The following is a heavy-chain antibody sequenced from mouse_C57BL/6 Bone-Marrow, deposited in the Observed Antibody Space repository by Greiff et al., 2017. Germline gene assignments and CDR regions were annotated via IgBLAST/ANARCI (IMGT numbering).Heavy chain of an antibody. CDR3: ARDRGFDV. J-gene: IGHJ1*03. CDR1: GFTFSSYA. V-gene: IGHV5-4*01. Sequence: EVKLVESGGGLVKPGGSLKLSCAASGFTFSSYAMSWVRQTPEKRLEWVATISDGGSYTYYPDNVKGRFTISRDNAKNNLYLQMSHLKSEDTAMYYCARDRGFDVWGTGTTVTVSS. CDR2: ISDGGSYT. D-gene: IGHD3-1*01.